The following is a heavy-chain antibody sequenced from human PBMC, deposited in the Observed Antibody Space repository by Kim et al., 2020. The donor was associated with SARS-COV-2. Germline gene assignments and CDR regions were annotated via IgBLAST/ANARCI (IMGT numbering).Heavy chain of an antibody. D-gene: IGHD2-15*01. V-gene: IGHV1-69*13. J-gene: IGHJ6*02. CDR3: ATNWVAATPVYYYGMDV. Sequence: SVKVSCKASGGTFSSYAISWVRQAPGQGLEWMGGIIPIFGTANYAQKFQGRVTITADESTSTAYMELSSLRSEDTAVYYCATNWVAATPVYYYGMDVWGQGTTVTVSS. CDR1: GGTFSSYA. CDR2: IIPIFGTA.